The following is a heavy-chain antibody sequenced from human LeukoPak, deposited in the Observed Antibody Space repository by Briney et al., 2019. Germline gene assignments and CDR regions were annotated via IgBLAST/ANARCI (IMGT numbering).Heavy chain of an antibody. CDR2: IRYDGSNK. D-gene: IGHD3-3*01. Sequence: PGGSLRLSCAASGFTFSSYGMHWVRQAPGKGLEWVAFIRYDGSNKYYADSVKGRFTISRDNSKNTLYLQMNSLRAEDTAVYYCAKDRGITIFGVVIEKLFDYWGQGTLVTVSS. J-gene: IGHJ4*02. V-gene: IGHV3-30*02. CDR3: AKDRGITIFGVVIEKLFDY. CDR1: GFTFSSYG.